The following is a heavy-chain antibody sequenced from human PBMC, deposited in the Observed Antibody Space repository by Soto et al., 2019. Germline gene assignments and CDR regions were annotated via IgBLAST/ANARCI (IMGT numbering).Heavy chain of an antibody. CDR1: GGSISGSY. CDR2: IYYSGST. D-gene: IGHD4-17*01. J-gene: IGHJ4*02. CDR3: ARDSRSTVTMFDY. V-gene: IGHV4-59*01. Sequence: SETLSLTCTVSGGSISGSYWSWIRQPPGKGLEWIGYIYYSGSTNYDPSLKSRVTISVDTSKNQFSLKLSSVTAADTAVYYCARDSRSTVTMFDYWGQGTLVTVSS.